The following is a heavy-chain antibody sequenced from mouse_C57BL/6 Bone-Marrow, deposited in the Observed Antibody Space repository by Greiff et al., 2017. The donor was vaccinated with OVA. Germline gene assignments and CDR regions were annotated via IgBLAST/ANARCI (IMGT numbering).Heavy chain of an antibody. V-gene: IGHV1-81*01. D-gene: IGHD1-1*01. CDR1: GYTFTSYG. CDR3: ARSGVVTLDY. CDR2: IYPRSGNT. Sequence: QVQLKQSGAELARPGASVKLSCKASGYTFTSYGISWVKQRTGQGLEWIGEIYPRSGNTYYNEKLKGKATLTADKSSSTAYMELRSLTSEDSAVYFCARSGVVTLDYWGQGTTLTVSS. J-gene: IGHJ2*01.